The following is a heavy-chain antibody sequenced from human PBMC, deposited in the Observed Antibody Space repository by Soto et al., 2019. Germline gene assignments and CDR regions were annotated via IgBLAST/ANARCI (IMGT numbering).Heavy chain of an antibody. CDR1: GFTFSSYS. D-gene: IGHD6-13*01. CDR3: ARGGQLVPGDY. V-gene: IGHV3-21*01. CDR2: ISSSSSYI. J-gene: IGHJ4*02. Sequence: EVQLVESGGGLVKPGGSLRLSCAASGFTFSSYSMNWVRQAPGKGLEWVSSISSSSSYIYYADSVKGRFTISRDNAKNSLHLQMNSLRAEDTAVYYRARGGQLVPGDYWGQGTLVIVSS.